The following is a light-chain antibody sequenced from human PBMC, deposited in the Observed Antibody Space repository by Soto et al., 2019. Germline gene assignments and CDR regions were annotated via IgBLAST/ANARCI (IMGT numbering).Light chain of an antibody. Sequence: EIVMTQSPATLSVSPGERATLSCRASESVSGSLAWYQRKPGQAPRLLIYGASTMATGIPARFSGSGSGTEFTLTISSLQSEDFALYYCLQYHYWPYTFGQGTNLEIK. CDR3: LQYHYWPYT. CDR2: GAS. J-gene: IGKJ2*01. CDR1: ESVSGS. V-gene: IGKV3-15*01.